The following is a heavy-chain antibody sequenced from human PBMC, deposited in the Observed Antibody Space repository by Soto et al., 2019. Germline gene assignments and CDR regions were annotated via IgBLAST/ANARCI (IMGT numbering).Heavy chain of an antibody. D-gene: IGHD1-1*01. CDR2: IIPILDTT. Sequence: QVQVVQSGAEVKKPGSSVRVSCKASGGTSSSYAITWMRQAPGQGLVWMGGIIPILDTTDYAQKYQGRVTFTADESTSTVYMELSSLTSEDTAVYYCASVGTTVNRRFDFWGQGTLVTVSS. CDR3: ASVGTTVNRRFDF. V-gene: IGHV1-69*01. J-gene: IGHJ4*02. CDR1: GGTSSSYA.